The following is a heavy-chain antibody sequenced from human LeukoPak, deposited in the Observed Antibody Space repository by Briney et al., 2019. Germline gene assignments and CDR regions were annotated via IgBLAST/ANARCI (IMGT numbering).Heavy chain of an antibody. J-gene: IGHJ4*02. D-gene: IGHD2-2*01. Sequence: PGGSLRLSCAASGFTVSINYMSWVHQAPGKGLEWVSVIYSGGNTYYADSVKGRFTISRDNSKNTVYLQMNSLRAEDTAVYYCARGETSSYDYWGQGTLVTVSS. CDR1: GFTVSINY. V-gene: IGHV3-53*01. CDR2: IYSGGNT. CDR3: ARGETSSYDY.